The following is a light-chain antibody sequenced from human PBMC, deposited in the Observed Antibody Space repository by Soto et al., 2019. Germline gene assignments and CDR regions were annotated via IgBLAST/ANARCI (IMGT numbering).Light chain of an antibody. J-gene: IGLJ1*01. V-gene: IGLV2-23*02. CDR2: EVS. CDR3: CSYAGSSTFYV. CDR1: SSDVGGYNY. Sequence: QSVLTQPASVSGPPGQSITISCTGTSSDVGGYNYVSWYQQYPGKAPKLMIYEVSKWPSGVSNRFSGSKSGNTASLTISGLQAEDEADYYCCSYAGSSTFYVFGTGTKVTVL.